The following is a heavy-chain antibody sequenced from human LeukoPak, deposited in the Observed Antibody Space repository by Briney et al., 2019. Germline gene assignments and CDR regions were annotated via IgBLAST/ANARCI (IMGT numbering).Heavy chain of an antibody. CDR3: AKDRPLPNRGHSSTSTPTFDY. J-gene: IGHJ4*02. V-gene: IGHV3-23*01. CDR1: GFTFSSYA. CDR2: ISGSGGST. D-gene: IGHD2-2*01. Sequence: AGGSLRLSCAASGFTFSSYAMSWVRQAPGKGLEWVSAISGSGGSTYYADSVKGRFTISRDNSKNTLYLQMNCLRAEDTAVYYCAKDRPLPNRGHSSTSTPTFDYWGQGTLVAVSS.